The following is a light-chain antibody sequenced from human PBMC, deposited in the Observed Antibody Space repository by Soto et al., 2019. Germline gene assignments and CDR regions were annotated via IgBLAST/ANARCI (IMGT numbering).Light chain of an antibody. V-gene: IGKV1-9*01. Sequence: GDRVTITCRASQDISSHLAWYQQIPGKGPKLLIYAASTLQSGVPSRFSGSRSGTEFTLAISSLQSEDFATYHCQQVNGYPHTFGQGTKLEIK. CDR1: QDISSH. CDR2: AAS. J-gene: IGKJ2*01. CDR3: QQVNGYPHT.